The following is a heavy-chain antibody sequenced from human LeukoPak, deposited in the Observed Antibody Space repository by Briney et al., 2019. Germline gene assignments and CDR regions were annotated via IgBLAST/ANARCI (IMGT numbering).Heavy chain of an antibody. V-gene: IGHV4-30-2*01. D-gene: IGHD4-17*01. CDR2: IYHSGST. CDR1: GGPISSGGYS. CDR3: ARVYGDDGEYYFDY. Sequence: SQTLSLTCVVSGGPISSGGYSWSWIRQPPGKGLEWIGYIYHSGSTYYNPSLKSRVTISVDRSKNQFSLKLSSVTAADTAVYYCARVYGDDGEYYFDYWGQGTLVTVSS. J-gene: IGHJ4*02.